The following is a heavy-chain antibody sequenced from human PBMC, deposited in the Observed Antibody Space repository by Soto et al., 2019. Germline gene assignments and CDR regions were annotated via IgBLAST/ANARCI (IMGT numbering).Heavy chain of an antibody. CDR1: GFTFSSYA. CDR2: ISGSGGST. J-gene: IGHJ6*02. CDR3: AKELGFYDSSGYWAYYYYGMDV. V-gene: IGHV3-23*01. Sequence: EVQLLESGGGLVQPGGSLRLSCAASGFTFSSYAMSWVRQAPGKGLEWVSAISGSGGSTYYADSVKGRFTISRDNSKNTMYLQMISLRGEDTAVYYCAKELGFYDSSGYWAYYYYGMDVWGQGTTVTVSS. D-gene: IGHD3-22*01.